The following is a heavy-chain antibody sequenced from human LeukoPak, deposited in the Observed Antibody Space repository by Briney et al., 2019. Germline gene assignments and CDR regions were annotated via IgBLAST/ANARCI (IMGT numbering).Heavy chain of an antibody. D-gene: IGHD2-15*01. CDR3: AREVLGYCSGGSCYAWDY. CDR1: GFTFSTFE. J-gene: IGHJ4*02. Sequence: GGSLRLSCAASGFTFSTFEMNWVRQAPGKGLEWVSYISSSGSIIYYADSVKGRFTISRDNAENSLYLQMNSLRAEDTAVYYCAREVLGYCSGGSCYAWDYWGQGTLVTVSS. CDR2: ISSSGSII. V-gene: IGHV3-48*03.